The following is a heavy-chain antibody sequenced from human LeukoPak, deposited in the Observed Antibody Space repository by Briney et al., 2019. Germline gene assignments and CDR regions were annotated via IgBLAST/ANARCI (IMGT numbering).Heavy chain of an antibody. CDR3: ARGGTALDYFDY. D-gene: IGHD1-1*01. J-gene: IGHJ4*02. Sequence: ASVKVSCKASGYTFTGYYMHWVRQAPGQGHEWMGWINPNSGGTNYAQKFQGWVTMTRDTSISTAYMELSRLRSDDTAVYYCARGGTALDYFDYWGQGTLVTVSS. V-gene: IGHV1-2*04. CDR2: INPNSGGT. CDR1: GYTFTGYY.